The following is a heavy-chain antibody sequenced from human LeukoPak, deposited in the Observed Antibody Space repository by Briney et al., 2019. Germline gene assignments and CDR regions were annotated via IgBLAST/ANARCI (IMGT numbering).Heavy chain of an antibody. CDR3: ARHSRGPMIVVAD. Sequence: GESLRISCEGSGYSFTSYWISWVRQMPGKGLEWMGWIDPSDSYTDYSPSFQGHVTISADKSISTAYLQWGSLKASDTAMYYCARHSRGPMIVVADWGQGTLVTVSS. J-gene: IGHJ4*02. CDR2: IDPSDSYT. V-gene: IGHV5-10-1*01. CDR1: GYSFTSYW. D-gene: IGHD3-22*01.